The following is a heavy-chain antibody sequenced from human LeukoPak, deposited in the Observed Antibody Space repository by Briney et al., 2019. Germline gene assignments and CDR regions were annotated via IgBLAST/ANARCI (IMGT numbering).Heavy chain of an antibody. CDR2: ISAYNGNT. V-gene: IGHV1-18*01. J-gene: IGHJ6*02. CDR3: ARDSKWLRNYYYYYGMDV. Sequence: ASVKVSCKASGYTFTSYGISWVRQAPGQGLEWMGWISAYNGNTNYAQKLQGRVTMTTDTSTSTAYMELRSLRSDDTAVYYCARDSKWLRNYYYYYGMDVWGQGTTVTASS. CDR1: GYTFTSYG. D-gene: IGHD5-12*01.